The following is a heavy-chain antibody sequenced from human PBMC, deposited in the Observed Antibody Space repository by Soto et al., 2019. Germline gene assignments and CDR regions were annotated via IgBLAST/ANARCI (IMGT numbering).Heavy chain of an antibody. D-gene: IGHD4-17*01. CDR2: ISGSGGST. CDR1: GFTFSSYA. J-gene: IGHJ4*02. Sequence: PGGSLRLSCAASGFTFSSYAMSWVRQAPGKGLEWVSAISGSGGSTYYADSVKGRFTISRDNSKNTLYLQMNSLRAEDTAVYYCAKGTNPNYGDHGHLDYWGQGTLVTVSS. CDR3: AKGTNPNYGDHGHLDY. V-gene: IGHV3-23*01.